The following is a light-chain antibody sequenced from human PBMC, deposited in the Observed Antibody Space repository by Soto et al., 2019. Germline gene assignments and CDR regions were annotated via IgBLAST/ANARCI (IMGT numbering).Light chain of an antibody. CDR2: DAS. CDR3: QQNLGVHT. Sequence: TQSPSTLSASVGDRVTITCRASQNVRGYLAWYQQKPGQAPRLLIYDASNRATGVPARFSGSGSGTDFTLTISSLEPEDSAVYYCQQNLGVHTFGQGTKVDI. V-gene: IGKV3-11*01. J-gene: IGKJ1*01. CDR1: QNVRGY.